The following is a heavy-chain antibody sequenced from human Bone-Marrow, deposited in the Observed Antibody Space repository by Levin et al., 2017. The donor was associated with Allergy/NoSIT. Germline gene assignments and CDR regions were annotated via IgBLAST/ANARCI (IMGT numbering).Heavy chain of an antibody. CDR1: GFTFSDYH. V-gene: IGHV3-11*06. Sequence: GGSLRLSCAASGFTFSDYHMNWIRQAPGKGLEWISYIGSSDTYTDYADSVSGRFTISRDNAKNSLYLQMNSLRVEDTAVYYCVRDSSGWFNFDSWGQGTLVTVSS. D-gene: IGHD6-13*01. CDR2: IGSSDTYT. CDR3: VRDSSGWFNFDS. J-gene: IGHJ4*02.